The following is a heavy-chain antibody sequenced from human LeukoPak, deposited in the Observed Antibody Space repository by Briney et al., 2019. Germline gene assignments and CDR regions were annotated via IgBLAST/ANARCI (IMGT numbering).Heavy chain of an antibody. V-gene: IGHV1-2*04. CDR2: INPNSGGT. D-gene: IGHD6-19*01. J-gene: IGHJ5*02. CDR1: GYTFTSYG. CDR3: AREAAVAGARTEFDP. Sequence: ASVKVSCKASGYTFTSYGISWVRQAPGQGLEWMGWINPNSGGTNYAQKFQGWVTMTRDTSISTAYMELSRLRSDDTAVYYCAREAAVAGARTEFDPWGQGTLVTVSS.